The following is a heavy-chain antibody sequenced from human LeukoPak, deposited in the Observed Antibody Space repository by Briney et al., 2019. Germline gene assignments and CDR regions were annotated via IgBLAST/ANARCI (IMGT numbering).Heavy chain of an antibody. CDR3: AKGDSYYDLLTCFDF. J-gene: IGHJ4*02. V-gene: IGHV3-23*01. D-gene: IGHD3-9*01. CDR1: GFTFSSYS. Sequence: QPGGSLRLSCAASGFTFSSYSMNWVRQAPGKGLEWVSTFSGSGPSTYYADSVKGRFTISRDNSKNTLYLQMNSLRAEDTAVYFCAKGDSYYDLLTCFDFWGQGTLVTVSS. CDR2: FSGSGPST.